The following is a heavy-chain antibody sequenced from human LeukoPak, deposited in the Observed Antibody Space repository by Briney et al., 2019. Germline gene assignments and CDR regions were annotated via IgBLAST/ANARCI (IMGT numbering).Heavy chain of an antibody. Sequence: GGSLRLSCVGSASTFSSYAMNWVRQAPGKGLEWVSAVTARGGSTFYADSVKGRFTTSRDNSKKTVYLQMNSLRAEDTAIYYCAKEAGDSGSYYNDYFDYWGQGTLVTVSS. CDR3: AKEAGDSGSYYNDYFDY. CDR1: ASTFSSYA. D-gene: IGHD3-10*01. CDR2: VTARGGST. V-gene: IGHV3-23*01. J-gene: IGHJ4*02.